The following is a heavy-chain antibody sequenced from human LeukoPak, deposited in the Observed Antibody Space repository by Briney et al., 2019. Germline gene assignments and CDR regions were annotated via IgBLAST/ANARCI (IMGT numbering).Heavy chain of an antibody. CDR3: ARGPRDYGSGSYAPIYY. Sequence: SETLSLTCAVYGGSFSGYYWSWIRQPPGKGLEWIGEINHSGSTNYNPSLKSRVTISVDTSKNQFSLKLSSVTAADTAVYYCARGPRDYGSGSYAPIYYWGQGTLVTVSS. J-gene: IGHJ4*02. D-gene: IGHD3-10*01. V-gene: IGHV4-34*01. CDR1: GGSFSGYY. CDR2: INHSGST.